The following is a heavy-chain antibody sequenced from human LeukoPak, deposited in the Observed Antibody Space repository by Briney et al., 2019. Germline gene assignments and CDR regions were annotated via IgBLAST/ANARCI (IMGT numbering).Heavy chain of an antibody. CDR3: ARVAWNYGYFDC. Sequence: PSETLSLTCTVSGGSISSSNSSWGWIRQSPGKGLEWIGNIFYTGSTYYNPSLKSRVAISVDTSKNQFSLKLSSVTAADTAVYHCARVAWNYGYFDCWGQGTLVTVSS. CDR2: IFYTGST. V-gene: IGHV4-39*07. CDR1: GGSISSSNSS. D-gene: IGHD1-7*01. J-gene: IGHJ4*02.